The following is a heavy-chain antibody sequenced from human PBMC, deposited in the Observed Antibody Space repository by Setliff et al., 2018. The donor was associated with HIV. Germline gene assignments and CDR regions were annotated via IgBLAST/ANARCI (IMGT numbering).Heavy chain of an antibody. Sequence: PGGSLRLSCAASGIAFNTHVMTWVRQAPGKGLVWVSSISASGDRTYYTDAVQGRFTISRDNSKNTVFLQMNSLRAEDTALYYCASQGSGDYYLFDYWGQGTLVTAPQ. CDR2: ISASGDRT. CDR3: ASQGSGDYYLFDY. D-gene: IGHD2-21*02. J-gene: IGHJ4*02. V-gene: IGHV3-23*01. CDR1: GIAFNTHV.